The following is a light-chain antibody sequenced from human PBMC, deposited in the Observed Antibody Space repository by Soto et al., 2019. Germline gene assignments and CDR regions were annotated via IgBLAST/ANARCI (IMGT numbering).Light chain of an antibody. CDR1: QYINTR. J-gene: IGKJ4*01. CDR3: QQRSNWLT. CDR2: QTS. Sequence: EIVLTQSPATLSSFPGDGVTLSCRASQYINTRLAWYQHRPGQAPRLLIYQTSIRAAGIPARFSASGTGTDFTLTISDVQPEDFAVYYCQQRSNWLTFGGGTKVDIK. V-gene: IGKV3D-11*01.